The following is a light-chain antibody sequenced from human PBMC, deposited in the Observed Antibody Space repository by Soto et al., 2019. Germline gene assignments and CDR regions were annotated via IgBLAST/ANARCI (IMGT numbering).Light chain of an antibody. J-gene: IGLJ3*02. V-gene: IGLV1-44*01. CDR2: SNN. Sequence: QSVLTQLPSASGTPGQRVTISCSGSNSNIGSNTVNWYQQFTATAPKLLIYSNNQRPSGVPDRISGSKSGTSASLAISGLQSGDEADYYCAVWDDSLNGWVFGGGTKLTVL. CDR3: AVWDDSLNGWV. CDR1: NSNIGSNT.